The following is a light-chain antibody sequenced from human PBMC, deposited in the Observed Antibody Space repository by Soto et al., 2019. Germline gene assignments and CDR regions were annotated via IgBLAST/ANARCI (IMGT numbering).Light chain of an antibody. CDR3: QSYDTSLSGSV. J-gene: IGLJ2*01. Sequence: QAVVTQTPSVSGAPGQSVTMSCTGSSSNIGAGSDVHWYQHLPGTPSKVVISGNNNRPSGVPDRFSGSKSGTSASLSITGLQAEDEADYYCQSYDTSLSGSVFGGGTKLTVL. CDR2: GNN. V-gene: IGLV1-40*01. CDR1: SSNIGAGSD.